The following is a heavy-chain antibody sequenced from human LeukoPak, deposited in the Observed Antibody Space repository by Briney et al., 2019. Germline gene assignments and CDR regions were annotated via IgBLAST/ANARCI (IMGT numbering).Heavy chain of an antibody. CDR2: LDWSGSRT. V-gene: IGHV3-20*04. D-gene: IGHD1-1*01. J-gene: IGHJ4*02. CDR3: ARTQQLEDY. CDR1: GFIFNDYG. Sequence: GGSLRLSCAASGFIFNDYGMSWVRQGAGKGLEWVSGLDWSGSRTGYADSVKCRFTISRDNAKNSVYLQMNNRRAEDTALYYCARTQQLEDYWGEGTLVTVSS.